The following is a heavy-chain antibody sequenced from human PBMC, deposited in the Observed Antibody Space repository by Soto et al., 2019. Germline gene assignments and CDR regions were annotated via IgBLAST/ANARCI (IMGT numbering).Heavy chain of an antibody. V-gene: IGHV4-30-4*01. Sequence: LSRSCTLSVSSINSGDYYLSWIRQPPGKGLEWIGYIYYSGSTYYNPSLKSRVTISVDTSKNQFSLKLSSVTAADTAVYYCARVGGIVATTRINLFDPWGQGTLVTVS. CDR2: IYYSGST. D-gene: IGHD5-12*01. J-gene: IGHJ5*02. CDR1: VSSINSGDYY. CDR3: ARVGGIVATTRINLFDP.